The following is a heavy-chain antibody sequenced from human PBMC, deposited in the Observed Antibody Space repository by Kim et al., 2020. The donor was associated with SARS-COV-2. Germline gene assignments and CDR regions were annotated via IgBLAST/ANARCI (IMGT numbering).Heavy chain of an antibody. V-gene: IGHV4-34*01. CDR1: GGSFSGYY. Sequence: SETLSLTCAVYGGSFSGYYWSWIRQPPGKGLEWIGEINHSGSTNYNPSLKSRVTISVDTSKNQFSLKLSSVTAADTAVYYCARGGHPRIITMVRGVRGWFDPWGQGTLVTVSS. CDR3: ARGGHPRIITMVRGVRGWFDP. J-gene: IGHJ5*02. CDR2: INHSGST. D-gene: IGHD3-10*01.